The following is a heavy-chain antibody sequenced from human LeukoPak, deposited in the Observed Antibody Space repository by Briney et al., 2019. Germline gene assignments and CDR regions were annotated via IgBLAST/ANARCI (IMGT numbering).Heavy chain of an antibody. V-gene: IGHV3-73*01. Sequence: GGSLRLSCAASGFTFSGSAMHWVRQASGKGLEWVGRIRSKANSYATAYAASVKGRFTISRDDSKNTAYLQMNSLKTEDTAVYYCTTDRIAVAGTRFDYWGQGTLVTVSS. CDR1: GFTFSGSA. CDR3: TTDRIAVAGTRFDY. J-gene: IGHJ4*02. D-gene: IGHD6-19*01. CDR2: IRSKANSYAT.